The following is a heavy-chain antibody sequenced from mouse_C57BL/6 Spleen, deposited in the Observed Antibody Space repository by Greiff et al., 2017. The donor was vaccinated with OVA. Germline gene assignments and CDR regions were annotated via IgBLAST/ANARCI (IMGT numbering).Heavy chain of an antibody. J-gene: IGHJ4*01. Sequence: VQGVESGAELARPGASVKMSCKASGYTFTSYTMHWVKQRPGQGLEWIGYINPSSGYTKYNQKFKDKATLTADKSSSTAYMQLSSLTSEDSAVYYCARFYYDYDYYAMDYWGQGTSVTVSS. D-gene: IGHD2-4*01. CDR2: INPSSGYT. CDR1: GYTFTSYT. CDR3: ARFYYDYDYYAMDY. V-gene: IGHV1-4*01.